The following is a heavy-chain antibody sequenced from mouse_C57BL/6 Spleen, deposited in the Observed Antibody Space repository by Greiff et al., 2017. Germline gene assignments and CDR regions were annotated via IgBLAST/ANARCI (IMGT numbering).Heavy chain of an antibody. CDR2: INPGSGGT. J-gene: IGHJ1*03. V-gene: IGHV1-54*01. CDR1: GYAFTNYL. Sequence: QVQLKQSGAELVRPGTSVKVSCKASGYAFTNYLIEWVKQRPGQGLEWIGVINPGSGGTNYNEKFKGKATLTADKSSSTAYMQLSSLTSEDSAVYSCARGEGGYWYFDVWGTGTTVTVSS. CDR3: ARGEGGYWYFDV.